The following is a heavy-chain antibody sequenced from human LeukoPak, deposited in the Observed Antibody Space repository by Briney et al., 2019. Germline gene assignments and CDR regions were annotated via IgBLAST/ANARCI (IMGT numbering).Heavy chain of an antibody. CDR2: INHSGST. CDR3: ARLNYGDYVPGSAFDI. D-gene: IGHD4-17*01. J-gene: IGHJ3*02. CDR1: GGSFSGYY. V-gene: IGHV4-34*01. Sequence: SETLSLTCAVYGGSFSGYYWSWIRQPPGKGLEWIGEINHSGSTNYNPSLKSRVTISVDTSKNQFSLKLSSVTAADTAVYYCARLNYGDYVPGSAFDIWGQGTMVTVSS.